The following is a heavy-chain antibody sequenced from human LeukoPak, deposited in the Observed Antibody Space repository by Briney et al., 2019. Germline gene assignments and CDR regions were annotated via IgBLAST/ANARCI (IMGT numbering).Heavy chain of an antibody. D-gene: IGHD6-13*01. V-gene: IGHV3-74*03. CDR3: ARRSAAGGFFDY. CDR2: INGDGDTT. CDR1: GFTFSNYW. Sequence: PGGCLRLSCTASGFTFSNYWMHWVRQAPGKGLVWVSRINGDGDTTKYADSVKGRFTISRDNAKNTLDLQMNSLGVEDTAVYYCARRSAAGGFFDYWGQGTLVTVSS. J-gene: IGHJ4*02.